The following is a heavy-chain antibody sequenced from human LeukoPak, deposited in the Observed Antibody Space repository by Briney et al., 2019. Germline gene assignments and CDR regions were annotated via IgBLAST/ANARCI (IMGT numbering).Heavy chain of an antibody. D-gene: IGHD6-13*01. CDR1: AFTISSNY. Sequence: GGSLRPSCAASAFTISSNYMSCARQALGQGLESISVIYSGGSTYYADSVKGRFTISRDNSKNTLYLQMNSLRAEDTAVYYCARAAPYEQQLDYWGQGTLVTVSS. CDR3: ARAAPYEQQLDY. CDR2: IYSGGST. J-gene: IGHJ4*02. V-gene: IGHV3-66*01.